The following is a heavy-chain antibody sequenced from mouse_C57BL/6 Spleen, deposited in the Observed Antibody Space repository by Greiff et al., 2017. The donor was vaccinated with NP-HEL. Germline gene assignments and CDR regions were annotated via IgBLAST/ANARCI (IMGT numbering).Heavy chain of an antibody. V-gene: IGHV1-81*01. Sequence: QVQLQQSGAELARPGASVKLSCKASGYTFTSYGISWVKQRTGQGLEWIGEIYPRSGNTYYNEKFKGKATLTADKSSSTAYMQLNSLTSEDSAVYFCARNYYGSSYWYFDVWGTGTTVTVSS. CDR3: ARNYYGSSYWYFDV. J-gene: IGHJ1*03. CDR1: GYTFTSYG. CDR2: IYPRSGNT. D-gene: IGHD1-1*01.